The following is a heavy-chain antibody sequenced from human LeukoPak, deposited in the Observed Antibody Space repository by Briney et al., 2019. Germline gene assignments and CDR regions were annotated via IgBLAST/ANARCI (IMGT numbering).Heavy chain of an antibody. D-gene: IGHD3-22*01. CDR2: ISGSGGST. J-gene: IGHJ4*02. V-gene: IGHV3-23*01. Sequence: GGSLRLSCAASGFTFSSYAMSWVRQAPGKGLEWVSGISGSGGSTYYADSVKGRFTISRDNSKNTLYLQMNSLRAEDTAVYYCAKPGYYYDRSWDYWGQGTLVTVSS. CDR1: GFTFSSYA. CDR3: AKPGYYYDRSWDY.